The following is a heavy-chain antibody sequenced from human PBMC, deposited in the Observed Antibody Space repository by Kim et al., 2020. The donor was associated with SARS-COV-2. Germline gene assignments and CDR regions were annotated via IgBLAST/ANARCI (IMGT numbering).Heavy chain of an antibody. CDR1: GFTFSSYA. CDR3: AKNVEPGVACYGD. V-gene: IGHV3-23*01. J-gene: IGHJ1*01. D-gene: IGHD5-18*01. Sequence: GGSLRLSCVASGFTFSSYAMTWVRQAPGKGLEWVSAISRSGDSIYYLDSVQGRFTVSRDNSKSTLYLQMNSLRADDTAVYYCAKNVEPGVACYGDWGQGTLVPVS. CDR2: ISRSGDSI.